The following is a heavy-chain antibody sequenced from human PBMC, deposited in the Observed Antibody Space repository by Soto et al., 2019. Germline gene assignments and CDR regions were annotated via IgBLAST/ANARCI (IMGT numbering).Heavy chain of an antibody. CDR2: FDPEDGKT. Sequence: GPVKVSCKVSGYSLSKLSMNWVRQAPGKGLEWMGGFDPEDGKTTYARKFQGRVTLTEDTSTDTAYMDLSSLTSEDTAVYYCANHGDFAAFDFWGQGTRVTV. J-gene: IGHJ4*02. CDR3: ANHGDFAAFDF. CDR1: GYSLSKLS. V-gene: IGHV1-24*01.